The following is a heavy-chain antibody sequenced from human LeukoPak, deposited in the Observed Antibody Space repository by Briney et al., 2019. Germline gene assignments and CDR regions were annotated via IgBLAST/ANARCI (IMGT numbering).Heavy chain of an antibody. CDR2: IYSGGTT. Sequence: GGSLRLSCAASGFTVSNNYPHWVRQAPGKGLEWVSVIYSGGTTYYANSVKGRFTISRDSSKNTMYLQMNSLRVEDTAMYYCGRDVGPWGQGTLVTVSS. CDR1: GFTVSNNY. V-gene: IGHV3-53*01. CDR3: GRDVGP. J-gene: IGHJ5*02.